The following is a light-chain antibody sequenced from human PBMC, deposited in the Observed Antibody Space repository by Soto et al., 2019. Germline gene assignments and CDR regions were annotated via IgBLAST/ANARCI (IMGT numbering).Light chain of an antibody. V-gene: IGKV1-5*03. CDR3: QNYNSYSEA. CDR1: QTISSW. Sequence: DIQMTQTPSTLAGSVGDRGTITCRASQTISSWLAWYQQKPGKAPKLLIYKASTLKSGVPSRFSGSGSGTEFTLTISSLQPNDFATYYCQNYNSYSEACGQGNTV. CDR2: KAS. J-gene: IGKJ1*01.